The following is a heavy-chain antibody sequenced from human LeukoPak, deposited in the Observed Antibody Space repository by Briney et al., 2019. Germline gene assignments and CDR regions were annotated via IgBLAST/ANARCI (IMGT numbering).Heavy chain of an antibody. CDR1: GYSFTSYW. Sequence: GESLKISCKGSGYSFTSYWIGWVRQMPGKGLEWMGIIYPGDSDTSYSPSFQGQVTISADKSISTAYLQWSSLKASDTAMYYCARSEYIWESYRRSDAFDIWGQGTMVTVSS. CDR2: IYPGDSDT. D-gene: IGHD3-16*02. CDR3: ARSEYIWESYRRSDAFDI. J-gene: IGHJ3*02. V-gene: IGHV5-51*01.